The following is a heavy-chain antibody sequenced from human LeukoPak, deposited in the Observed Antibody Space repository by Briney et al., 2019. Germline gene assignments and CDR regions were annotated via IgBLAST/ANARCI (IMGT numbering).Heavy chain of an antibody. CDR3: VKASTSSWPYYLDY. D-gene: IGHD6-13*01. V-gene: IGHV3-23*01. CDR2: VSGNGGST. J-gene: IGHJ4*02. CDR1: GFTFSNFV. Sequence: GGSLRLSCAASGFTFSNFVMAWVRQAPGKGLEWVSAVSGNGGSTYNADPMKGRFTISRDSSKNTLYLQMNSLTAEDTAVYYCVKASTSSWPYYLDYWGQGTLVTVSS.